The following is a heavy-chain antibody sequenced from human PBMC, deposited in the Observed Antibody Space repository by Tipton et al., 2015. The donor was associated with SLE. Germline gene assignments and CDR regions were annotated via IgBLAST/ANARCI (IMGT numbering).Heavy chain of an antibody. D-gene: IGHD2-15*01. J-gene: IGHJ2*01. CDR2: IYTSGST. V-gene: IGHV4-4*08. Sequence: TLSLTCTVSGGSISSSYWSWIRQPPGKGLEWVGYIYTSGSTHYNPTPTSRVTISVDTPKNQFSLKLSSVTAADTAVYYCARVVVVAATPYWYFDLWGRGTLVTVSS. CDR1: GGSISSSY. CDR3: ARVVVVAATPYWYFDL.